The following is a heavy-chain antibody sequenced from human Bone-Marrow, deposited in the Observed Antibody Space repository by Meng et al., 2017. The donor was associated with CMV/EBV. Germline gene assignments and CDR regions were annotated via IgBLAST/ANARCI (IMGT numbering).Heavy chain of an antibody. CDR2: INQDGSEK. J-gene: IGHJ6*02. V-gene: IGHV3-7*01. CDR3: ARDLSIWAAGYGMDV. D-gene: IGHD6-13*01. CDR1: GFTFSRYW. Sequence: LSLTCAASGFTFSRYWMNWVCQAPGKGLEWVANINQDGSEKYYVDSVKGRFTISRDNAKNSLYLQMSSLRAEDTAVYYCARDLSIWAAGYGMDVWGQGTTVTVSS.